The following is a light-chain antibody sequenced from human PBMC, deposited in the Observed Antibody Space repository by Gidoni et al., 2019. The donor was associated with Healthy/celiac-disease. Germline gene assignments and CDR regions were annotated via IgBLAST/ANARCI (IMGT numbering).Light chain of an antibody. Sequence: DIQMTQSPSTLSASVGDRVTITCRVSQSISSWLAWYQQKPGKAPKLLTYKASSLESGVPSRFSGSGSGTEFTLTISSLQPDDFATYYCQKYNSYSPMYTFGQGTKLEIK. V-gene: IGKV1-5*03. J-gene: IGKJ2*01. CDR2: KAS. CDR1: QSISSW. CDR3: QKYNSYSPMYT.